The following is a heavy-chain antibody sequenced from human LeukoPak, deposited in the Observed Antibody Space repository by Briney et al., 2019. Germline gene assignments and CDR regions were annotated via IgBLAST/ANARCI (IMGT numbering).Heavy chain of an antibody. CDR3: ASLNRHYGPSLQLWFPFDY. CDR1: GGTFSSYA. D-gene: IGHD5-18*01. V-gene: IGHV1-69*05. CDR2: IIPIFGTA. Sequence: ASVKVSCKASGGTFSSYAISWVRQAPGQGLEWMGEIIPIFGTANYAQKFQGRVTITTDESTSTAYMELSSLRSEDTAVYYCASLNRHYGPSLQLWFPFDYWGQGTLVTVSS. J-gene: IGHJ4*02.